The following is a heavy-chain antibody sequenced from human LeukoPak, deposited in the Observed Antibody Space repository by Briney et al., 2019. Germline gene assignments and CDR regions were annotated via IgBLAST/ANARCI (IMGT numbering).Heavy chain of an antibody. V-gene: IGHV3-23*01. J-gene: IGHJ4*02. CDR2: ICGSGGRI. D-gene: IGHD6-19*01. CDR3: AKDRAYSSGWSDY. Sequence: GGSLRLSCAASGFTFSSYAMSWVRQAPGKGLEWVSAICGSGGRIYYADSAKGRFTISRDNSKNTLYLQMNSLRAEATAVYYCAKDRAYSSGWSDYWGQGTLVTVSS. CDR1: GFTFSSYA.